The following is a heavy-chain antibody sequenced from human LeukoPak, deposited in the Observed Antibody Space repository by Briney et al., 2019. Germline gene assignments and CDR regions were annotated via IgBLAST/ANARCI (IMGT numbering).Heavy chain of an antibody. Sequence: GASVKVSCKASGYTFTGYYMHWVRQAPGQGLEWMGRINPNSGGTNYAQKFQGRVTMTRDTSISTAYMELSRLRSDDTAVYYCARESIAARGAWHYWGQGTLVTVSS. CDR3: ARESIAARGAWHY. J-gene: IGHJ4*02. CDR1: GYTFTGYY. D-gene: IGHD6-6*01. V-gene: IGHV1-2*06. CDR2: INPNSGGT.